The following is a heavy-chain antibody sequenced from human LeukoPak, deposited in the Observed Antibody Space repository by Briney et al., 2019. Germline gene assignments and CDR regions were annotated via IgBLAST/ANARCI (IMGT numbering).Heavy chain of an antibody. CDR1: GFTFSSYS. J-gene: IGHJ3*02. CDR3: ATKGTPYDSSTFGDAFDI. V-gene: IGHV3-21*01. D-gene: IGHD3-22*01. CDR2: ISTSSSFI. Sequence: PGGSLRLSCAASGFTFSSYSMNWVRQAPGKGLEWVSFISTSSSFIYYADSVKGRFTISRDNAENSLYLQMNSLRAEDTAVYYCATKGTPYDSSTFGDAFDIWGQGTVVTVSS.